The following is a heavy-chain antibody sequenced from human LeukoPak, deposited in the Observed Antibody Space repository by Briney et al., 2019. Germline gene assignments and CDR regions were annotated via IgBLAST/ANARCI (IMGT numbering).Heavy chain of an antibody. J-gene: IGHJ4*02. CDR1: GFTFDDYP. CDR3: VKGDGAYDYQFDY. Sequence: GGSLRLSCGVSGFTFDDYPMYWVRQAPGKGLEWVSFISGDGGNTHYADSVKGRFTISRDNSKNSLYLQMNSLTTEDTALYYCVKGDGAYDYQFDYWGQGTLVTVSS. CDR2: ISGDGGNT. D-gene: IGHD5-12*01. V-gene: IGHV3-43*01.